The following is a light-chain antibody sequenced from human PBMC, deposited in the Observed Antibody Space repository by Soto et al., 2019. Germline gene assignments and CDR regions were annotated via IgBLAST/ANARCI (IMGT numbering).Light chain of an antibody. V-gene: IGKV1-39*01. CDR1: QDISGR. Sequence: DIQMTQSPSSLSASIGETVTITCRASQDISGRLNWYQQTRGRVPKLLIYGAWNLERGVPSRSSGSGSGTDFTLTISGLQPEDFASYSCQHCYSPPLSVGGGTKVDSK. CDR2: GAW. CDR3: QHCYSPPLS. J-gene: IGKJ4*01.